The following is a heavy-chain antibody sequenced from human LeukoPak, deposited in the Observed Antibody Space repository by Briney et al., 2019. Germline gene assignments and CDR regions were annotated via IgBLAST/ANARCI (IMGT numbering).Heavy chain of an antibody. CDR1: GYSFTIYW. J-gene: IGHJ5*02. Sequence: PGESLKISCKGSGYSFTIYWISWVRQMPGKGLGWMGRIDTSDSYSNYSPSFQGHVTISAANSISTAYLQSSSLKASDTAMYYCARHFTMAGWFAPWGKGTLVTVPS. D-gene: IGHD3-10*01. V-gene: IGHV5-10-1*01. CDR2: IDTSDSYS. CDR3: ARHFTMAGWFAP.